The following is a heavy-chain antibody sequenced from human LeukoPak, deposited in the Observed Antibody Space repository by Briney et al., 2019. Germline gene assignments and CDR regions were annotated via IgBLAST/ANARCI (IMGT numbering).Heavy chain of an antibody. V-gene: IGHV3-11*04. J-gene: IGHJ4*02. CDR2: ISGSGGTM. D-gene: IGHD3-10*01. Sequence: GGPLRLSCAASGFTFSDYYMTWIRQAPGKGLEWVSYISGSGGTMYHADSVKGRFTISRDNAKNSLYLQMNSLRAEDTAVYYCAAERITMVRGAPFPHYWGQGTLVTVSS. CDR3: AAERITMVRGAPFPHY. CDR1: GFTFSDYY.